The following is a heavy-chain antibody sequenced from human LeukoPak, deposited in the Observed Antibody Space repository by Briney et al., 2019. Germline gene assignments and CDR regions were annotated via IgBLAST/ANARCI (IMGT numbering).Heavy chain of an antibody. V-gene: IGHV4-59*01. CDR2: IYYSGST. D-gene: IGHD3-3*01. CDR3: ARVRSYDFWSGYYRPGYYYYGMDV. Sequence: KPSETLSLTCTVSGGSISSYYWSWIRQPPGKGLEWIGYIYYSGSTNYNPSLKSRVTISVDTSKNQFSLKLSSVTAADTAVYYCARVRSYDFWSGYYRPGYYYYGMDVWGQGTTVTVSS. J-gene: IGHJ6*02. CDR1: GGSISSYY.